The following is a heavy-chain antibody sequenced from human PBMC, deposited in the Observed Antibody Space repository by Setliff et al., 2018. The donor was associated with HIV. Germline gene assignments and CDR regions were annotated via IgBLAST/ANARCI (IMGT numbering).Heavy chain of an antibody. CDR3: ARGSGYPWYFDL. CDR1: GGSISSGSYY. Sequence: SETLSLTCTVSGGSISSGSYYWSWIRQPAGKGLEWIGRIYTSGSTNYNPSLKSRVTISVDTSKNQFSLKLSSVTAADTAIYYCARGSGYPWYFDLWGRGTLVTVSS. D-gene: IGHD3-22*01. V-gene: IGHV4-61*02. J-gene: IGHJ2*01. CDR2: IYTSGST.